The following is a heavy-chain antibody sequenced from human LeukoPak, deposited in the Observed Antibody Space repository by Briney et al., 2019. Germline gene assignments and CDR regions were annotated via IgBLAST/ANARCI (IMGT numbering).Heavy chain of an antibody. V-gene: IGHV4-39*07. CDR3: AREGPLVRGAIRSDY. CDR1: GGSISSDSFY. CDR2: IYYSGGT. J-gene: IGHJ4*02. Sequence: SETLSLTCTVSGGSISSDSFYWGWIRQPPGKGLEWIGNIYYSGGTYYNPSLKSRISISVDTSKNQLSLKLSSVTAADTAVYYCAREGPLVRGAIRSDYWGQGTLVTVSS. D-gene: IGHD3-10*01.